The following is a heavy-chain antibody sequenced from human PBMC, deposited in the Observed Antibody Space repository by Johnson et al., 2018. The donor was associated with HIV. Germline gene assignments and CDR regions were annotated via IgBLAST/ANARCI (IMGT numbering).Heavy chain of an antibody. Sequence: QVQLVESGGDLIKPGGSLRLSCAASNFTFKDYYMNWIRQAPGKGLEWNSYISGSGFDTFYADSVKGRLTISRDNAKKSLYLQMISLKAEDTAVYYCARAPYNWNAGLFVAFDMWGRGTKVTVSS. J-gene: IGHJ3*02. CDR3: ARAPYNWNAGLFVAFDM. D-gene: IGHD1-20*01. CDR2: ISGSGFDT. V-gene: IGHV3-11*04. CDR1: NFTFKDYY.